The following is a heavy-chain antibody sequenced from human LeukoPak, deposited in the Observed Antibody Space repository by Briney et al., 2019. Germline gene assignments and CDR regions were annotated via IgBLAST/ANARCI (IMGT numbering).Heavy chain of an antibody. Sequence: PGGSLRLSCAASGFTFSSYSMNWVRQAPGKGLEWVSSISSSSSYIYYADSVKGRFTISRDNAKNSLYLQMNSLRAEDTAVYYCATTMARGVIINGGNWFDPWGQGTLVTVSS. J-gene: IGHJ5*02. CDR1: GFTFSSYS. CDR3: ATTMARGVIINGGNWFDP. CDR2: ISSSSSYI. V-gene: IGHV3-21*01. D-gene: IGHD3-10*01.